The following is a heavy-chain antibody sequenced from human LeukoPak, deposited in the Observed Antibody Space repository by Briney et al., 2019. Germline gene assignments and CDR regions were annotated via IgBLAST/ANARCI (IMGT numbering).Heavy chain of an antibody. CDR1: GGSFSGYY. J-gene: IGHJ6*03. D-gene: IGHD1-7*01. CDR3: ARVNMKLRPHYYYYYYMDV. Sequence: SETLSLTCAVYGGSFSGYYWSWIRQPPGKGLEWIGEINHSGSTNYNPSLKSRVTISVDTSKNQFSLKLSSVTAADTAVYYCARVNMKLRPHYYYYYYMDVWGKGTTVTVSS. V-gene: IGHV4-34*01. CDR2: INHSGST.